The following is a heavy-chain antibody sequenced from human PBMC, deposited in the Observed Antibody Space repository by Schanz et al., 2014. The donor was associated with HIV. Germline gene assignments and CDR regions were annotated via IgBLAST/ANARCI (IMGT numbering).Heavy chain of an antibody. Sequence: MQLVESGGGLVQPGGSLRLSCAASGFTFSDHYISWIRLVPGKGLEWVSFISGSSDAVFYADSVKGRFTVSRDNTKNLLFLQMNSLSAADTAVYFCARARFGDWGQGTLVTVSS. CDR2: ISGSSDAV. J-gene: IGHJ4*03. D-gene: IGHD3-3*01. CDR3: ARARFGD. V-gene: IGHV3-11*01. CDR1: GFTFSDHY.